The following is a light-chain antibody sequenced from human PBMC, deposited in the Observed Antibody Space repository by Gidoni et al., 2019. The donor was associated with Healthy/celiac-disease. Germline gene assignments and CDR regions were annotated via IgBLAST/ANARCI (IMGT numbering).Light chain of an antibody. CDR1: KDMSNY. CDR2: DES. CDR3: QQYDT. Sequence: DIQMTQSPSSLSASVGDRVTITCQASKDMSNYLNLYQQKPGKAPKLLIYDESNLETGVPTRFSGSGSGTNFTFTISSLQPADIATYYCQQYDTFGPGTKVDIK. J-gene: IGKJ3*01. V-gene: IGKV1-33*01.